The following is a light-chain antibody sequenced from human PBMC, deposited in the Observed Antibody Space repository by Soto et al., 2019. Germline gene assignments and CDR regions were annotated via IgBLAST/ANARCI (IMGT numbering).Light chain of an antibody. CDR2: AAS. CDR3: QKYNNAPQT. Sequence: DIQMTQSPSSLSASVGDRVTITCRASQGIIDYLAWYQQKPGKVPKLLIYAASTLQSVVPSRFSGSGAGTDFTLNISSLQPEDVATDYFQKYNNAPQTFGPGTKVEI. CDR1: QGIIDY. J-gene: IGKJ1*01. V-gene: IGKV1-27*01.